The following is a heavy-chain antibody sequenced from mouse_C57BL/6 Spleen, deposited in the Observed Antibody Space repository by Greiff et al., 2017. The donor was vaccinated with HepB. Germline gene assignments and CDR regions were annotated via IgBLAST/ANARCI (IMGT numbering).Heavy chain of an antibody. CDR1: GFTFSDYG. V-gene: IGHV5-17*01. J-gene: IGHJ4*01. Sequence: EVKLVESGGGLVKPGGSLKLSCAASGFTFSDYGMHWVRQAPEKGLEWVAYISSGSSTIYYADTVKGRFTISRDNAKNTLFLQMTSLRSEDTAMYYCARWGWLTPMDYWGQGTSVTVSS. D-gene: IGHD2-3*01. CDR2: ISSGSSTI. CDR3: ARWGWLTPMDY.